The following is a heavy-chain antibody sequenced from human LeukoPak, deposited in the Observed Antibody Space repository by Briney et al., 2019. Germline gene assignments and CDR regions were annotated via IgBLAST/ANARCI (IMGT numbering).Heavy chain of an antibody. CDR1: GFTFYTYT. CDR2: ISGSGGST. J-gene: IGHJ3*02. Sequence: GGSLRLSCAASGFTFYTYTMNWVRQAPGKGLEWVSAISGSGGSTYYADSVKGRFTISRDNSKNTLYLQMNSLRAEDTAVYYCAKYPQEYCSSTSCYQAFDIWGQGTMVTVSS. V-gene: IGHV3-23*01. CDR3: AKYPQEYCSSTSCYQAFDI. D-gene: IGHD2-2*01.